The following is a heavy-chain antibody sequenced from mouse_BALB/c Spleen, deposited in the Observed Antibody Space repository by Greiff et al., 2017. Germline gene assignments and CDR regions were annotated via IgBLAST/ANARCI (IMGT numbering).Heavy chain of an antibody. Sequence: QVQLKESGPGLVAPSQSLSITCTVSGFSLTSYGVHWVRQPPGKGLEWLGVIWAGGSTNYNSALMSRLSISKDNSKSQVFLKMNSLQTDDTAMYYCARETTVERAWFAYWGQGTLVTVSA. CDR1: GFSLTSYG. V-gene: IGHV2-9*02. CDR3: ARETTVERAWFAY. D-gene: IGHD1-1*01. CDR2: IWAGGST. J-gene: IGHJ3*01.